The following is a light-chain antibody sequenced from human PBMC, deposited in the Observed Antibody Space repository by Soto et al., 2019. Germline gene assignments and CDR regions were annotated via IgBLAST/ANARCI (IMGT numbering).Light chain of an antibody. J-gene: IGKJ3*01. Sequence: EIVLTQSPASLSLSPGEGATLSCRASQDIGSFLAWYQHKPGQAPRLLISDASDRATGIPARFSGSGSGTEFTLTISSLEPEDFAVYYCQQRSNWPPLFTFGPGTKVDLK. CDR2: DAS. V-gene: IGKV3-11*01. CDR1: QDIGSF. CDR3: QQRSNWPPLFT.